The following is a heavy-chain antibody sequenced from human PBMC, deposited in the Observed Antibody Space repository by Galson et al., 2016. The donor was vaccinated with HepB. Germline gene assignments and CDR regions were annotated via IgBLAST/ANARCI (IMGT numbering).Heavy chain of an antibody. CDR1: GVSVSSASYY. J-gene: IGHJ5*01. V-gene: IGHV4-61*01. CDR3: ARYTGVGPTPGGFDS. Sequence: SETLSLTCSVSGVSVSSASYYWTWLRQPPGKGLEYIGLVYHTGRTYSKPSLRSRLTISVDTSKNQFSLDLSSVTAADTAVYFCARYTGVGPTPGGFDSWGLGTLVTVSS. CDR2: VYHTGRT. D-gene: IGHD4-23*01.